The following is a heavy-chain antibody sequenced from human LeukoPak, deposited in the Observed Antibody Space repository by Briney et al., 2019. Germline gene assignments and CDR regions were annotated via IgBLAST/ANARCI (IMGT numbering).Heavy chain of an antibody. Sequence: GGSLRLSCAASGFTFRTSWMTWVRQAPGKGLELVANIRQDGGTKYYVDSVKGRFTISRDNAKNSLYLQMNSLRVEDTAVYYCARDLSYFDYWGQGTLVTVSS. V-gene: IGHV3-7*01. J-gene: IGHJ4*02. CDR1: GFTFRTSW. CDR3: ARDLSYFDY. CDR2: IRQDGGTK.